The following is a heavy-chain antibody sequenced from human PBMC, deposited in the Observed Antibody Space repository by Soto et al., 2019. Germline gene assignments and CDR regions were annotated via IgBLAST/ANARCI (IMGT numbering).Heavy chain of an antibody. CDR2: ISNTGFT. CDR3: ARDKVNIGVDGIHYFYAMDV. V-gene: IGHV4-59*11. D-gene: IGHD6-19*01. J-gene: IGHJ6*02. Sequence: PSENLSITCTLSSASIKSLTNHYGSWFRQPPGKKLECVGYISNTGFTSYNPSLRSRVTLSVDTSKNQFSLKLSSVTAADTAVYYCARDKVNIGVDGIHYFYAMDVWGQGTTVS. CDR1: SASIKSLTNHY.